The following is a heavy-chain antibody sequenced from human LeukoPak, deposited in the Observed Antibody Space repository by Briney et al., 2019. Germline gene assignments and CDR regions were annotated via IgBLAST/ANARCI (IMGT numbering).Heavy chain of an antibody. V-gene: IGHV4-30-4*08. D-gene: IGHD5-12*01. J-gene: IGHJ4*02. CDR2: IYYSGST. CDR3: ARDYSGYGRFDY. CDR1: GGSFSGYY. Sequence: PSETLSLTCAVYGGSFSGYYWSWIRQPPGKGLEWIGYIYYSGSTYYNPSLKSRVAISVDTSKNQFSLKLSSVTAADSAVYYCARDYSGYGRFDYWGQGALVTVSS.